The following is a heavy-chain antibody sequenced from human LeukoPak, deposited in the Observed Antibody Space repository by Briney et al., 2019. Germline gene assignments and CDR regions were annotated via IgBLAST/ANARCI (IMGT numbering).Heavy chain of an antibody. CDR3: ARPRGYCSGGSCYADAFDI. CDR1: GGSFSGYY. D-gene: IGHD2-15*01. Sequence: SETLSLTCAVYGGSFSGYYWSWIRQPPGKGLEWIGEINHSGSTNYNPSLKSRVTISVDTSKNQFSLKLSSVTAADTAVYYCARPRGYCSGGSCYADAFDIWGQGTMVTVSS. CDR2: INHSGST. V-gene: IGHV4-34*01. J-gene: IGHJ3*02.